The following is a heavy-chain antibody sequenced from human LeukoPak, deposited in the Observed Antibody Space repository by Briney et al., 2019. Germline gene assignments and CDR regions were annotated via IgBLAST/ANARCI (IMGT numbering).Heavy chain of an antibody. CDR3: ARRRDFIYL. CDR1: GFTLSDYY. V-gene: IGHV3-11*01. D-gene: IGHD3-3*02. J-gene: IGHJ5*02. Sequence: GGSLRLSCAASGFTLSDYYMSWIRQAPGKGLEGVSYSSSSGRTIYYADSVKGGFAISRENAKNSLYLQMNSLRAEGTAVYYCARRRDFIYLWGQGTLVTVSS. CDR2: SSSSGRTI.